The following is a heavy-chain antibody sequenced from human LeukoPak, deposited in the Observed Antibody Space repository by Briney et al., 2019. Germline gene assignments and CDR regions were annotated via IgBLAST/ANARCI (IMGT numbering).Heavy chain of an antibody. Sequence: PGGSLRLSCAASGFTFSDTWMHWVRQAPGKGLVWVSRIRSDGSDTRYAESVKGRFTISRDNAKNSLYLQMNSLRAEDTAVYYRARDARPGIAAAGMDYWGQGTLVTVSS. D-gene: IGHD6-13*01. CDR3: ARDARPGIAAAGMDY. CDR1: GFTFSDTW. V-gene: IGHV3-74*01. J-gene: IGHJ4*02. CDR2: IRSDGSDT.